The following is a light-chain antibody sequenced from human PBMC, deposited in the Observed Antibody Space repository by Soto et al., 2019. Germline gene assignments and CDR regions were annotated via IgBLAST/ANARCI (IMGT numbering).Light chain of an antibody. CDR1: RDISNS. V-gene: IGKV1-12*01. J-gene: IGKJ1*01. Sequence: DIPMTQSPSSVSASVGDRLTITCRASRDISNSLAWYQQTPGKAPKLLLRGASSLHRGVPSRFSGGGAGTDFTLTISTLQPEDFASYYCQQTSAFPRTFGQGTKVDVK. CDR3: QQTSAFPRT. CDR2: GAS.